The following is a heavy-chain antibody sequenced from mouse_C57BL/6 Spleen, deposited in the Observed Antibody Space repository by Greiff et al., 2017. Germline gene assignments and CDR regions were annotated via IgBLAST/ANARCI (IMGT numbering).Heavy chain of an antibody. Sequence: QVQLQQPGAELVKPGASVKMSCTASGYTFTSYWITWVKQRPGQGLEWIGDIYPGSGSTNYNEKFKSKATLTVDTSSSTAYMQLSSLTSEDSAVYYCARITTVVANYCDYWGQGTTLTVSS. J-gene: IGHJ2*01. CDR3: ARITTVVANYCDY. V-gene: IGHV1-55*01. CDR2: IYPGSGST. CDR1: GYTFTSYW. D-gene: IGHD1-1*01.